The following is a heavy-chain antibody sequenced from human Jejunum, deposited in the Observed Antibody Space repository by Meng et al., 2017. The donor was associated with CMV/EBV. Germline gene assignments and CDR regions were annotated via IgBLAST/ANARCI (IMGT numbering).Heavy chain of an antibody. D-gene: IGHD5-12*01. Sequence: VQLRGSGPGWVKPSGTLALPCTVFGDSIRDYVWTWIRHPAGKGLEWIARVYSTGNTDYNPSLKRRVTMSVDVSKNQFSLKLNSVTAADTAVYYCARIGVATTFDYWGQGTLVTVSS. J-gene: IGHJ4*02. CDR3: ARIGVATTFDY. V-gene: IGHV4-4*07. CDR2: VYSTGNT. CDR1: GDSIRDYV.